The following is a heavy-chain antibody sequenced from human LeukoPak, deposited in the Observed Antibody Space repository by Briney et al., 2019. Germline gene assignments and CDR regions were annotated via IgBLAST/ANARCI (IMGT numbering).Heavy chain of an antibody. J-gene: IGHJ4*02. CDR3: ARHSAGFDY. Sequence: GRSLRLSCAASGFTFNNYLMHWVRQAPGKGLDWVAVIVEDGTSQYYADSVKGRFTISRDNSKNTLYLQMNSLRAEDTAVYYCARHSAGFDYWGQGTLVTVSS. CDR1: GFTFNNYL. V-gene: IGHV3-30*04. CDR2: IVEDGTSQ. D-gene: IGHD6-13*01.